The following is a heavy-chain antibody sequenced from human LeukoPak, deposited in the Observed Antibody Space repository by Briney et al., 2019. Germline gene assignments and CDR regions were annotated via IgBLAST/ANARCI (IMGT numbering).Heavy chain of an antibody. V-gene: IGHV1-3*01. CDR1: GYTFTSYA. J-gene: IGHJ6*03. CDR3: ARGSGYDYYYYYMDV. CDR2: INAGNGNT. Sequence: ASVTVSCKASGYTFTSYAMHWVRQAPGQRLEWMGWINAGNGNTKYSQEFQGRVTITRDTSASTAYMELRSLRSDDTAVYYCARGSGYDYYYYYMDVWGKGTTVTISS. D-gene: IGHD5-12*01.